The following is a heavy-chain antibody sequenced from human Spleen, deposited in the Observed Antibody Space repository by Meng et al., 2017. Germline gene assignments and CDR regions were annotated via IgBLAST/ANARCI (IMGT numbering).Heavy chain of an antibody. CDR1: GFTFSSFA. D-gene: IGHD3-10*01. CDR2: ISYDGSKK. V-gene: IGHV3-30-3*01. J-gene: IGHJ4*02. Sequence: QVRLVESGGGVVQPGRSLRLSCAASGFTFSSFAMHWVRQAPGKGPEWVAIISYDGSKKDYADSVKGRFTISRDNSKNTLYLQMNSLRTEDTAVYYCARDQDYYGSGSLDYWGQGTLVTVSS. CDR3: ARDQDYYGSGSLDY.